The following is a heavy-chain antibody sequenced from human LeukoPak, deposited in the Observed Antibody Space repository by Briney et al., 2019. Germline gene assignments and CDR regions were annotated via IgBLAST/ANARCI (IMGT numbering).Heavy chain of an antibody. CDR2: INWNGGST. V-gene: IGHV3-20*04. Sequence: GGSLRLSCAASGFTFDDYGMSWVRQAPGKGLELVSGINWNGGSTGYADSVKGRFTISRDNAKNSLYLQMNSLRAEDTALYYCARAFKYSMSGYYFDYWGQGTLVTVSS. J-gene: IGHJ4*02. CDR3: ARAFKYSMSGYYFDY. D-gene: IGHD2-21*01. CDR1: GFTFDDYG.